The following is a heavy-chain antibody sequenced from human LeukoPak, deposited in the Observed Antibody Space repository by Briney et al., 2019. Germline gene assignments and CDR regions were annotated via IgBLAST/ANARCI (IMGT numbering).Heavy chain of an antibody. CDR3: ARDLTGTTHYYYYMDV. CDR1: GYTFTGYY. V-gene: IGHV1-2*02. CDR2: INPNSGGT. J-gene: IGHJ6*03. D-gene: IGHD1-7*01. Sequence: WASVKVSCKASGYTFTGYYMHWVRQAPGQGLEWMGWINPNSGGTNYAQKFQGRVTMTRDTSISTAYMELSRLRSDDTAVYYCARDLTGTTHYYYYMDVWGKGTTVTVSS.